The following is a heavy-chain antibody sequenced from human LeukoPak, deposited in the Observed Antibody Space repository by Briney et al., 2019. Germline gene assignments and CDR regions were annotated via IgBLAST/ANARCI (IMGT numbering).Heavy chain of an antibody. D-gene: IGHD3-3*01. CDR1: GFTFSTYA. J-gene: IGHJ4*02. V-gene: IGHV3-30*03. CDR2: ISNDATKK. Sequence: PGGSLRLSCAASGFTFSTYAMHWVRQAPGKGLEWVAVISNDATKKYYADSVKGRSTISRDNSESTLYLQMNSLRAEDTAVYYCARDRAWNYFDYWGQGTLVTVSS. CDR3: ARDRAWNYFDY.